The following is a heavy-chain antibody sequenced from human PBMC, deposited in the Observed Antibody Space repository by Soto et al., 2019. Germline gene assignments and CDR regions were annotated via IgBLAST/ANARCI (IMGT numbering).Heavy chain of an antibody. CDR1: GDTFSSYS. V-gene: IGHV1-69*13. CDR2: FSHVFGGP. Sequence: QVHLVQSGAEVKKPGSSVKVSCTSSGDTFSSYSYSWVRLVPGQGLEWMGGFSHVFGGPNYAQNFLDRVTITANQFTRTVYLELSGLTSDDTAVYYCARGVTRGGFPPFGLWGQGTLVTISS. D-gene: IGHD3-10*01. CDR3: ARGVTRGGFPPFGL. J-gene: IGHJ4*02.